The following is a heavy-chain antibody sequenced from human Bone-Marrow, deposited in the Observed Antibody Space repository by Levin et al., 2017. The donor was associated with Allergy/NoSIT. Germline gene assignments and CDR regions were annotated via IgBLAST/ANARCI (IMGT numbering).Heavy chain of an antibody. CDR2: ISSSGGNT. D-gene: IGHD3-16*02. CDR1: GFTFTSYA. V-gene: IGHV3-23*01. Sequence: GGSLRLSCAASGFTFTSYAMSWVRQAPGKGLEWVSGISSSGGNTYYEESVKGRFTISRDTPKNTVYLQMNSLRAEDTAVYYCANGKYSYGLDSWGQGTLVTVSS. J-gene: IGHJ4*02. CDR3: ANGKYSYGLDS.